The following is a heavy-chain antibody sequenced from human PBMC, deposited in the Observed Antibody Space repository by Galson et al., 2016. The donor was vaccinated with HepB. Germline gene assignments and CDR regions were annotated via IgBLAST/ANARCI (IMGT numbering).Heavy chain of an antibody. CDR2: ISGSGGTT. D-gene: IGHD5-24*01. CDR3: ASRYGDSWRPFAFDY. Sequence: SLRLSCAVSGFSFSSHDMSWVRQAPGKGLEWVSYISGSGGTTYYADSVKGRFTISRDKSKNTLYLQLNSLSDEATAVYYCASRYGDSWRPFAFDYWGQGTLVTVSS. V-gene: IGHV3-23*01. CDR1: GFSFSSHD. J-gene: IGHJ4*02.